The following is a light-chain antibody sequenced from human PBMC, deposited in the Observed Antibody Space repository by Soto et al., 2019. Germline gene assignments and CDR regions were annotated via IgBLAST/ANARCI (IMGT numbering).Light chain of an antibody. CDR3: QQYGNSPQT. Sequence: EIVLTQSPGTLSLSPGERATLSCRASQSVASNYVCWYQQRHGQAPRLLIYGASLRATGIPDRFSDSGSGTDFTLTISRLEAEDFAVYYCQQYGNSPQTFGQGTKVEIK. J-gene: IGKJ1*01. CDR2: GAS. CDR1: QSVASNY. V-gene: IGKV3-20*01.